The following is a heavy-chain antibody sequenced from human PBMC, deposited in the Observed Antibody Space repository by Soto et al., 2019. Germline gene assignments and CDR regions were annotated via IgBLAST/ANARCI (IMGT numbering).Heavy chain of an antibody. CDR3: GRLAEAATGHTDFDF. CDR2: IHSSGGT. J-gene: IGHJ4*02. V-gene: IGHV4-39*02. D-gene: IGHD2-15*01. CDR1: GASIKSRNYF. Sequence: SETLSLTCTVSGASIKSRNYFWGWIRQPPGKGLEFVGSIHSSGGTYYNPSLKSRVTVSVDLSNSHFSLSLKSLTATDTAVYYCGRLAEAATGHTDFDFWGQGTLVTV.